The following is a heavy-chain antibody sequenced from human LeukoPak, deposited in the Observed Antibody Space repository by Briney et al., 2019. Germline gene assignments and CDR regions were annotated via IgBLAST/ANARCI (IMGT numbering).Heavy chain of an antibody. D-gene: IGHD5-12*01. V-gene: IGHV3-33*01. CDR1: GFTFSNYG. J-gene: IGHJ4*02. CDR3: ARAYSRESGYDFVFEN. Sequence: GGSLRLSCAASGFTFSNYGVHWVRQAPGKGLEWVAVIRYDGSTKYYADSVKGRFTISRDNSKNTVYLEMSSLRAEDTAVYYCARAYSRESGYDFVFENWGQGTLVSVSS. CDR2: IRYDGSTK.